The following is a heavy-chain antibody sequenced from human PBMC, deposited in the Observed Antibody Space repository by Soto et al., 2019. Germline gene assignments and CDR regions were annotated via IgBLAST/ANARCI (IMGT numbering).Heavy chain of an antibody. Sequence: QVQLVQSGAEVKKPGSSVKVSCTASGFTFSSSAMHWVRQAPGKGLEWVAVISLDGSNKYYADSVKGRFTISRDNSKNTLYLQMNSLRPEDTAVYYCARHLMGETGWGQGTLVTVSS. CDR2: ISLDGSNK. CDR3: ARHLMGETG. D-gene: IGHD3-10*01. J-gene: IGHJ4*02. CDR1: GFTFSSSA. V-gene: IGHV3-30-3*01.